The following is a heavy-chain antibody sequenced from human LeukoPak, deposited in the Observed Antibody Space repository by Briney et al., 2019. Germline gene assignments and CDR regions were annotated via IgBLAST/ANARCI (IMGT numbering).Heavy chain of an antibody. D-gene: IGHD2-2*01. CDR3: ASPRALYCSSTSCQTANGAFDI. J-gene: IGHJ3*02. CDR2: IIPILGIA. Sequence: GASVEVSCKASGGTFSSYAISWVRQAPGQGLEWMGRIIPILGIANYAQKFQGRVTITADKSTSTAYMELSSLRSEDTAVYYCASPRALYCSSTSCQTANGAFDIWGQGTMVTVSS. CDR1: GGTFSSYA. V-gene: IGHV1-69*04.